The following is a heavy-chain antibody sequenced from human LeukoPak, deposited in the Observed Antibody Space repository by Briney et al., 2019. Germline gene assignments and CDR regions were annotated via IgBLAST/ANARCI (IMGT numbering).Heavy chain of an antibody. CDR2: IYHSGST. CDR1: GYSVSSGYY. J-gene: IGHJ4*02. Sequence: PSETLLTCTVSGYSVSSGYYWGWIRQSPGKGLEWIGSIYHSGSTYYSPSLRSRITISVDTSKNQFSLKLSSVTAADTAVYYCAREDYYDSSGYYFDCWGQGTLVTVSS. D-gene: IGHD3-22*01. V-gene: IGHV4-38-2*02. CDR3: AREDYYDSSGYYFDC.